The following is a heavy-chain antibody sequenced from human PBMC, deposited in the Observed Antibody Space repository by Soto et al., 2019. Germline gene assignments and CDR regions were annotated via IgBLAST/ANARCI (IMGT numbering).Heavy chain of an antibody. J-gene: IGHJ4*02. Sequence: GGSLRLSCAASGFTFSSYAMHWVRQAPGKGLEWVAVISYDGSNKYYADSVKGRFTISRDNSKNTLYLQMNSLRAEDTAVYYCARDRQIVGALKGPYYFDYWGQGTLVTVSS. CDR2: ISYDGSNK. V-gene: IGHV3-30-3*01. CDR1: GFTFSSYA. CDR3: ARDRQIVGALKGPYYFDY. D-gene: IGHD1-26*01.